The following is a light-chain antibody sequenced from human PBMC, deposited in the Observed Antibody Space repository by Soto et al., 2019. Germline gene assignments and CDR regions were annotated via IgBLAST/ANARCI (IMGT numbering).Light chain of an antibody. Sequence: DIEMTQSPSSLSASVGDSVTITCQASQDISNYLNWYQQKTGRAPKLLIYDASNLESGVSSRFSGSRSGTDFSLTINSLQPDDFATYYCQQYDDFPLTFGQGTRLE. CDR1: QDISNY. CDR2: DAS. CDR3: QQYDDFPLT. J-gene: IGKJ5*01. V-gene: IGKV1-33*01.